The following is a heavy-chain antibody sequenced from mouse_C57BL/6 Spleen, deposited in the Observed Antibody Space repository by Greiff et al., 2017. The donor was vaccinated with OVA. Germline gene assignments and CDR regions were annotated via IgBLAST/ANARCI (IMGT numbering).Heavy chain of an antibody. D-gene: IGHD1-1*01. CDR2: IYPGDGDT. CDR3: ARESYYGSSPYYFDD. Sequence: QVQLQQSGAELVKPGASVKISCKASGYAFSSYWMNWVKQRPGKGLEWIGQIYPGDGDTNYNGKFKGKATLTADKSSSTAYMQLSSLTSEDSAVYCCARESYYGSSPYYFDDWGQGTTLTVSS. J-gene: IGHJ2*01. CDR1: GYAFSSYW. V-gene: IGHV1-80*01.